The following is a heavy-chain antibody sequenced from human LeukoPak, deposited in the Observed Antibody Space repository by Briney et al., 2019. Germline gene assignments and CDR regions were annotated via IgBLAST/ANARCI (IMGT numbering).Heavy chain of an antibody. Sequence: GGSLRLSCAASGFTFSNYAMSWVRQAPGKGLEWVSSISGSGGGTYYADSVKGRFTISRDNSKNTLYLQMNSLRAEDTAVYYCARDIRGYSYGADYWGRGTLVTVSS. CDR2: ISGSGGGT. V-gene: IGHV3-23*01. J-gene: IGHJ4*02. CDR3: ARDIRGYSYGADY. D-gene: IGHD5-18*01. CDR1: GFTFSNYA.